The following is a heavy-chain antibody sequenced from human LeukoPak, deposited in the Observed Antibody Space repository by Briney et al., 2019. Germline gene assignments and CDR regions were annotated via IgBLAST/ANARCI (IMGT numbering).Heavy chain of an antibody. V-gene: IGHV1-2*06. D-gene: IGHD3-22*01. J-gene: IGHJ1*01. CDR1: GYTFTGNY. CDR3: ARGSYYYDSSGLQYFQH. CDR2: INPNSGGT. Sequence: VASVKVSCKASGYTFTGNYMHWVRQAPGQGLEWMGRINPNSGGTNYAQKFQGRVTITRDTSISTAYMELSRLRSDDTAVYYCARGSYYYDSSGLQYFQHWGQGTLVTVSS.